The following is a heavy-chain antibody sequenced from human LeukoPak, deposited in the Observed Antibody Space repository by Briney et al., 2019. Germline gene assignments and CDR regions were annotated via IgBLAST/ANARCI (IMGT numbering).Heavy chain of an antibody. Sequence: SETLSLTCTVSGVSVSSGSYYWSWIRQPPGKGLEWIGYIYYSGSTNHNPSLKSRVTISVDTSKNQFSLKLSSVTAADTAVYYCARDIHSSGWFSSTSYNWFDPWGQGTLVTVSS. CDR2: IYYSGST. CDR1: GVSVSSGSYY. J-gene: IGHJ5*02. CDR3: ARDIHSSGWFSSTSYNWFDP. D-gene: IGHD6-19*01. V-gene: IGHV4-61*01.